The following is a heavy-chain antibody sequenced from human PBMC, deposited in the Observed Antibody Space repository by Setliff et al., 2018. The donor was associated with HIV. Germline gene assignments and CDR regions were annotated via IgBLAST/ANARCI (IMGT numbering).Heavy chain of an antibody. J-gene: IGHJ6*02. V-gene: IGHV3-30*04. CDR1: GFTFSSYA. CDR2: ISYDGNNK. CDR3: ARESAAAAAYYYGLDV. D-gene: IGHD6-13*01. Sequence: SGGSLRLSCAASGFTFSSYAMHWVRQAPGKGLEWVAVISYDGNNKEYADSVKGRFTIPRDNSKNTLYLQMNSLRAEDTAVYYCARESAAAAAYYYGLDVWGQGTTVTVSS.